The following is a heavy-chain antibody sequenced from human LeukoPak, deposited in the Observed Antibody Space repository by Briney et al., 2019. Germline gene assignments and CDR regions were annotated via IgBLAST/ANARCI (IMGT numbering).Heavy chain of an antibody. J-gene: IGHJ1*01. V-gene: IGHV3-23*01. CDR3: AKAVEESSGYFLHFHH. CDR1: GFTFSSYA. Sequence: GGSLRLSCAASGFTFSSYAMNWVRQAPGKGLEWVSTISGSGDSTYYAGSVKGRFTICRDNSKNTLYLQMNSLRAEDTAVYYCAKAVEESSGYFLHFHHWGQGTLVTVSS. CDR2: ISGSGDST. D-gene: IGHD3-22*01.